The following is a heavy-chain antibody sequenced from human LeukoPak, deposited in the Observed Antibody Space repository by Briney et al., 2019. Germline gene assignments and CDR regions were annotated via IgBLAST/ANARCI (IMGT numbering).Heavy chain of an antibody. CDR3: ARDDYYFASEN. V-gene: IGHV3-30*02. J-gene: IGHJ4*02. CDR1: GFSFISYA. D-gene: IGHD2/OR15-2a*01. Sequence: GGSLRLSCAASGFSFISYAMLWVRQAPGKGLEWVAFMRSDGSDNFYAESLKGLFTISRDNAKSTLFLQMHSLRAEDTAVYYCARDDYYFASENWGQGALVTVSS. CDR2: MRSDGSDN.